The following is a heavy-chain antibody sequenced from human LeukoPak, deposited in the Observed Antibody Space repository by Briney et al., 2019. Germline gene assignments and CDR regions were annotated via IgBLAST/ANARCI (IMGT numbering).Heavy chain of an antibody. V-gene: IGHV4-59*01. CDR1: GGSISSYY. J-gene: IGHJ3*02. Sequence: PSETLSLTCTVSGGSISSYYWSWIRQPPGKGLGWIGYIYYSGSTNYNPSLKSRVTISVDTSKNQFSLKLSSVTAADTAVYYCARGVGWSGAFDIWGQGTMVTVSS. CDR3: ARGVGWSGAFDI. CDR2: IYYSGST. D-gene: IGHD3-3*01.